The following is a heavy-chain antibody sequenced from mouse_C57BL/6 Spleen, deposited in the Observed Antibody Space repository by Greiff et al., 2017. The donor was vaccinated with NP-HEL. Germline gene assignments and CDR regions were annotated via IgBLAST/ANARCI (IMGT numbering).Heavy chain of an antibody. CDR3: ARERPNWDYFDY. CDR2: INYDGSST. J-gene: IGHJ2*01. V-gene: IGHV5-16*01. D-gene: IGHD4-1*01. CDR1: GFTFSDYY. Sequence: EVKLMESEGGLVQPGSSMKLSCTASGFTFSDYYMAWVRQVPEKGLEWVANINYDGSSTYYLDSLKSRFIISRDNAKNILYLQMSSLKSEDTATYYCARERPNWDYFDYWGQGTTLTVSS.